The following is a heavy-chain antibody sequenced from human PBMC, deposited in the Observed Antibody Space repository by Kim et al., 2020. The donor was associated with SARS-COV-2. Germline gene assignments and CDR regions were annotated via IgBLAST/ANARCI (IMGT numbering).Heavy chain of an antibody. CDR3: ARVSVYDSSGYYLGPFDY. Sequence: GGSLRLSCAASGFTFSSYSMNWVRQAPGKGLEWVSSISSSSSYIYYADSVKGRFTISRDNAKNSLYLQMNSLRAEDTAVYYCARVSVYDSSGYYLGPFDYWGQGTLVTVYS. D-gene: IGHD3-22*01. CDR1: GFTFSSYS. J-gene: IGHJ4*02. V-gene: IGHV3-21*01. CDR2: ISSSSSYI.